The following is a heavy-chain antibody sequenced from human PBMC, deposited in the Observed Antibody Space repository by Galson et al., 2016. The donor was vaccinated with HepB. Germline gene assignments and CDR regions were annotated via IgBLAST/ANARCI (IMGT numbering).Heavy chain of an antibody. CDR3: ARVLDYNSVWGSFDY. J-gene: IGHJ4*02. CDR1: GFSLNSSGLG. D-gene: IGHD3-16*01. CDR2: IYWDDGK. V-gene: IGHV2-5*02. Sequence: PALVKPTQTLTLSCTFSGFSLNSSGLGVGWIRQPPGKALEWLALIYWDDGKRHSPSLKRRLSITKATSKHLVVLTMTDMDPVDTATYYCARVLDYNSVWGSFDYWGQGTLVTVSS.